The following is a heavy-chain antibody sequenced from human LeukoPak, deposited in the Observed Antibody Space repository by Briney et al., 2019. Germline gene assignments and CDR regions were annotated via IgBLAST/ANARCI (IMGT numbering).Heavy chain of an antibody. J-gene: IGHJ4*02. CDR1: GFTFSSYA. V-gene: IGHV3-30*04. D-gene: IGHD3-10*01. CDR3: AKAESYYYGSGRLPLKYYFDY. CDR2: ISYDGSNK. Sequence: GGSLRLSCAASGFTFSSYAMHWVRQAPGKGLEWVAVISYDGSNKYYADSVKGRFTISRDNSKNTLYLQVNSLRAEDTAVYYCAKAESYYYGSGRLPLKYYFDYWGQGTLVTVSS.